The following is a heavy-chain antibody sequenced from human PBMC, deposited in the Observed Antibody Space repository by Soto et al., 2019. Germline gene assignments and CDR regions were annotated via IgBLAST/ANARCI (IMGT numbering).Heavy chain of an antibody. D-gene: IGHD3-10*01. V-gene: IGHV4-4*07. CDR1: GGSISSYY. CDR2: IYTSGST. J-gene: IGHJ4*02. Sequence: SETLSLTCTVSGGSISSYYWSWIRQPAGKGLEWIGRIYTSGSTNYNPSLKSRVTMSVDTSKNQFSLKLSSVTAADTAVYYCARDLMVRGVIYFDYWGQGTLFTVSS. CDR3: ARDLMVRGVIYFDY.